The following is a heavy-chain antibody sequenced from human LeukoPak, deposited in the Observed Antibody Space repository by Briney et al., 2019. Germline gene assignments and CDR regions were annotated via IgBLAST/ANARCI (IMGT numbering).Heavy chain of an antibody. D-gene: IGHD4-23*01. V-gene: IGHV3-33*06. CDR3: AKDLGSVVTPPSLDY. CDR1: GFTFSSYG. J-gene: IGHJ4*02. CDR2: IWYDGSNK. Sequence: SGGSLRLSCAASGFTFSSYGMHWVRQAPGKGLEWVAVIWYDGSNKYYGDSVKDRFTISRDNSKNTLYLQMNSLRAEDTAVYCCAKDLGSVVTPPSLDYWGQGTLVTVSS.